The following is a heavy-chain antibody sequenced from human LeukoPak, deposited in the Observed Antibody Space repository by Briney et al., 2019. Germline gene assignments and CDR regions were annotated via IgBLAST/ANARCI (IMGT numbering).Heavy chain of an antibody. D-gene: IGHD6-19*01. J-gene: IGHJ5*02. CDR2: IYTSGIT. CDR1: GGSISSYY. Sequence: SETLSLTCTVSGGSISSYYWSWIRQPAGKGLEWIGRIYTSGITNYNPSLKSRVTISVDKSKNQFSLKLRSVTAADTAVYYCARGGRQWLVKAGSWDNWFDPWGQGTLVTVSS. CDR3: ARGGRQWLVKAGSWDNWFDP. V-gene: IGHV4-4*07.